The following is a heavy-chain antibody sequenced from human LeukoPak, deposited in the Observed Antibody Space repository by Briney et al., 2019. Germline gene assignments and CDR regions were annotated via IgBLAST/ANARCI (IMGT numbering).Heavy chain of an antibody. D-gene: IGHD6-13*01. CDR2: ISAYNGNT. CDR3: ARELAAADNFFDY. V-gene: IGHV1-18*04. CDR1: GYTFTSYY. Sequence: ASVKVSCKASGYTFTSYYMHWVRQAPGQGLEWMGWISAYNGNTNYAQKLQGRVTMTTDTSTSTAYMELRSLRSDDTAVYYCARELAAADNFFDYWGQGTLVTVSS. J-gene: IGHJ4*02.